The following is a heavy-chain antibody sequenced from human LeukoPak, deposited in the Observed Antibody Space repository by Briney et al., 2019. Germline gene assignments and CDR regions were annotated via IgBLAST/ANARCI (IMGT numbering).Heavy chain of an antibody. CDR3: VREVYDRRGYSGQ. D-gene: IGHD3-22*01. CDR2: ISVYNGNT. Sequence: GASVKVSCKTSDDTFTTYGISWVRQAPGQGLQYMGWISVYNGNTNYAQKLQGRVTVTTDRSTSTTFMELRSLTSDDTAIYYCVREVYDRRGYSGQWGQGTLVTVSS. J-gene: IGHJ4*02. CDR1: DDTFTTYG. V-gene: IGHV1-18*01.